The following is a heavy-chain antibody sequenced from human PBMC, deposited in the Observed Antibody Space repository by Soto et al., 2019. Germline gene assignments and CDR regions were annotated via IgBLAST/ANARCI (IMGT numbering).Heavy chain of an antibody. CDR1: GYTFTAQY. J-gene: IGHJ6*03. CDR2: INPNSGGT. CDR3: ARDGNGLELRQYYNSYMDV. Sequence: GASVKVSCKASGYTFTAQYLHWLRQAPGQGLEWMGWINPNSGGTHYAQKFQGWVTMTRDTSISTAYMELSRLRSDDTAVYYCARDGNGLELRQYYNSYMDVWGKGTTVTVSS. D-gene: IGHD1-7*01. V-gene: IGHV1-2*04.